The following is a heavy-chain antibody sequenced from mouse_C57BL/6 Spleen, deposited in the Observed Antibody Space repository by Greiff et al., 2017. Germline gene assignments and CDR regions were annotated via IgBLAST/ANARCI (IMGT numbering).Heavy chain of an antibody. Sequence: QVQLQQSGAELVKPGASVKLSCKASGYTFTEYTIHWVKQRSGQGLEWIGWFYPGSGSIKYNEKFKDKATLTADKSSSTVYMELSRLTSEDSAVYVCARHEDRDYGSSYWYFDVWGTGTTVTVSS. CDR1: GYTFTEYT. V-gene: IGHV1-62-2*01. CDR2: FYPGSGSI. D-gene: IGHD1-1*01. CDR3: ARHEDRDYGSSYWYFDV. J-gene: IGHJ1*03.